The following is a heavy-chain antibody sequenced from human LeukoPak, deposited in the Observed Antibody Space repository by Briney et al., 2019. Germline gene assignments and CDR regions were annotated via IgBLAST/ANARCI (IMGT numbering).Heavy chain of an antibody. Sequence: GGSLRLSCTASGFTFGDYGMSWVRQAPGKGLERVGFIRSKAYGGTTEYAASVKGRFTISRDDSKSIAYLQMNSLKTEDTAVYYCTRGWGTTGTTWAWDYWGQGTLVTVSS. J-gene: IGHJ4*02. D-gene: IGHD1-7*01. CDR2: IRSKAYGGTT. V-gene: IGHV3-49*04. CDR1: GFTFGDYG. CDR3: TRGWGTTGTTWAWDY.